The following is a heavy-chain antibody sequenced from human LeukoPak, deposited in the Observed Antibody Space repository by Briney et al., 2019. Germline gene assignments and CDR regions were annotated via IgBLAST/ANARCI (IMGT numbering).Heavy chain of an antibody. CDR3: ARLSYYYDSGVFCFDY. V-gene: IGHV4-39*01. D-gene: IGHD3-22*01. Sequence: PSETLSLTCTVSGGSISSSSYYWGWIRQPPGKGLEWIGSIYYSGSTYYNPSLKSRVTISVDTSKNQFSLKLSSVTAADTAVYYCARLSYYYDSGVFCFDYGGQGPWVTVSS. CDR1: GGSISSSSYY. CDR2: IYYSGST. J-gene: IGHJ4*02.